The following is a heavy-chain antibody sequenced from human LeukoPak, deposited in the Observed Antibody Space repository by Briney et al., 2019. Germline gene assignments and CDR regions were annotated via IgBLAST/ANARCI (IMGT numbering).Heavy chain of an antibody. J-gene: IGHJ5*02. D-gene: IGHD3-10*01. Sequence: ASVKVSFKASGGTFSSYAISWARQAPGQGLEWMGWINPNSGDPKYAQKFQGRVTMTRDTSISTAYMELTSLKSEDTAVYYCARGVGTSWFDFDPWGQGTLVTVSS. CDR2: INPNSGDP. CDR3: ARGVGTSWFDFDP. CDR1: GGTFSSYA. V-gene: IGHV1-2*02.